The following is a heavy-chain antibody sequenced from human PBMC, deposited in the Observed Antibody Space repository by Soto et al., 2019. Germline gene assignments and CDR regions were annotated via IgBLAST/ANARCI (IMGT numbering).Heavy chain of an antibody. CDR2: IYYSGAT. CDR3: ANRQQQVALVDY. Sequence: SETLSLTCSFSAGYISSGNYFWIWVRQTPGKGLEWIGHIYYSGATFYNPSLKSRVSISGDASKDQFSLKLTSVTAADTAIYYCANRQQQVALVDYWGQGRLVTVSS. D-gene: IGHD6-13*01. J-gene: IGHJ4*02. CDR1: AGYISSGNYF. V-gene: IGHV4-30-4*01.